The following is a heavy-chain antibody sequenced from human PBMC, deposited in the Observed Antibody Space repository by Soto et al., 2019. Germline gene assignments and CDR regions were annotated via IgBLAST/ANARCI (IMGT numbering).Heavy chain of an antibody. V-gene: IGHV3-21*01. D-gene: IGHD1-1*01. CDR2: ISSSSSYI. CDR1: GFTFSSYS. J-gene: IGHJ6*02. CDR3: ARGSLDDYYYYGMDV. Sequence: PGGSLRLSCAASGFTFSSYSMNWVRQAPGKGLEWVSSISSSSSYIYYADSVKGRFTISRDNAKNSLYLQMNSLRAEDTAVHYCARGSLDDYYYYGMDVWGQGTTVTVSS.